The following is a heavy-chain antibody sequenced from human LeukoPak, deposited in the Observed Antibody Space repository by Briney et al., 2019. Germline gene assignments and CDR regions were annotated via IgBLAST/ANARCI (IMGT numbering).Heavy chain of an antibody. Sequence: GGSLRLSCAASGFRFDDYGMSWVRQRPGKGLEWVSGINRSSGDTGYADSVKGRFTISRDNAKNSLYLQMNSLGAEDTALYYCVRVMGYCSDGSCYPRGVGYYYMDVWGKGTTVTIS. D-gene: IGHD2-15*01. CDR1: GFRFDDYG. CDR3: VRVMGYCSDGSCYPRGVGYYYMDV. CDR2: INRSSGDT. J-gene: IGHJ6*03. V-gene: IGHV3-20*04.